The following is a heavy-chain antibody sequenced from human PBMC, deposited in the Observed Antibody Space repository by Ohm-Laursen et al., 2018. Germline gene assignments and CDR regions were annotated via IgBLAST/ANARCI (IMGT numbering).Heavy chain of an antibody. V-gene: IGHV3-11*04. Sequence: SLRLSCAASGFIFSDYYMSWIRQAPGKGLEWASYISSSGSTMYYAVSVKGRFTISRDNGKNSLYLQMNSLRGEDTAVYYCARDSYDAGDAFDIWGQGTMATVSS. CDR1: GFIFSDYY. CDR2: ISSSGSTM. CDR3: ARDSYDAGDAFDI. D-gene: IGHD1-1*01. J-gene: IGHJ3*02.